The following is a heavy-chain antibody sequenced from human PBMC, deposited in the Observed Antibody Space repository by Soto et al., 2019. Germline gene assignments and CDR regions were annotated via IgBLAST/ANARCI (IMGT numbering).Heavy chain of an antibody. CDR2: ISPYNGNT. J-gene: IGHJ4*02. D-gene: IGHD6-13*01. CDR1: GYTFTNYN. CDR3: ARQLATAFDY. Sequence: QVQLVQSGADVKKTCASVKVSCKASGYTFTNYNINWVRQAPGQGLEWVGWISPYNGNTYYAQKFHGRVTMTTDTSTSTVYMELRSLRSDDTALYYCARQLATAFDYWGQGTLVTVSS. V-gene: IGHV1-18*01.